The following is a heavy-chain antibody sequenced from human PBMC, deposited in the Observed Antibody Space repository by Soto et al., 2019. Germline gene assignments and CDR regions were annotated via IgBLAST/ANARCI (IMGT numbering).Heavy chain of an antibody. J-gene: IGHJ5*02. D-gene: IGHD6-13*01. V-gene: IGHV3-13*01. CDR2: IGTAGDT. Sequence: GSLRLSCAASGFTLSSYDMHWVRQVTGKGLEWVSGIGTAGDTYYAGSVKGRFTISRENAQNSFYLQMNSLKVGDSAVYYCARGRTAGSACFDTWGQGTLVTVSS. CDR3: ARGRTAGSACFDT. CDR1: GFTLSSYD.